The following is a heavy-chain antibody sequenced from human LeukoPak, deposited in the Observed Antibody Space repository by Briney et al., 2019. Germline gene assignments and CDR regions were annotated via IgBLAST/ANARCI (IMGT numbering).Heavy chain of an antibody. CDR1: GFTFDDYC. J-gene: IGHJ4*02. Sequence: GGSLRLSRAASGFTFDDYCMSGVRQAPAKGLEGVSGINWNGGSTGYADSVKGRFTISRDNAKNSLSLQMNSLRAEDTALYYCARDPEQLVWYDYWGQGTLVTVSS. V-gene: IGHV3-20*04. CDR3: ARDPEQLVWYDY. D-gene: IGHD6-13*01. CDR2: INWNGGST.